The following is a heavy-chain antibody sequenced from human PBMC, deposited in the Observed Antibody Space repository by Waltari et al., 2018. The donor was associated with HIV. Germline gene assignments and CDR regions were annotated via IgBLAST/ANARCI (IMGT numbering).Heavy chain of an antibody. CDR2: INHSGST. CDR1: GGSFSGYY. Sequence: QVQLQQWGAGLLKPSETLSLTCAVYGGSFSGYYWSWIRQPPGKGLEWIGEINHSGSTHDNPSLKSRGTISVDTSKNQFSLKLSSGTAADTAVYYCARLKRAAAGTLAVAGYYFDYWGQGTLVTVSS. CDR3: ARLKRAAAGTLAVAGYYFDY. J-gene: IGHJ4*02. V-gene: IGHV4-34*01. D-gene: IGHD6-13*01.